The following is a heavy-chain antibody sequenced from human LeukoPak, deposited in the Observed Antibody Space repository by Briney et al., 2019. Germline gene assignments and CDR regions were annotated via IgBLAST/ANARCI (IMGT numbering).Heavy chain of an antibody. CDR1: GFTVSSNY. CDR2: IYSGGTT. D-gene: IGHD2-8*01. Sequence: GGSLRLSCVASGFTVSSNYMSWVRQAPGKGLEWVSVIYSGGTTYYADSVKGRFTISRDNSKNTLYLQMNGLRTEDTAVYYCARRENGFNWFDPWGQGTLVTVSS. CDR3: ARRENGFNWFDP. V-gene: IGHV3-66*02. J-gene: IGHJ5*02.